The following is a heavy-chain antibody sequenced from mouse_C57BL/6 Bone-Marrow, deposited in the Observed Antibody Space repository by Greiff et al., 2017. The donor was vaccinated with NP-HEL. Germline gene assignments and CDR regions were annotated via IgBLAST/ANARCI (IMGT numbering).Heavy chain of an antibody. D-gene: IGHD2-3*01. CDR2: IDPETGGT. CDR1: GYTFNDYE. CDR3: TRRRVYDGYQGGAMDY. Sequence: VQLQQSGAELVRPGASVTLSCKASGYTFNDYEMHWVKQTPVHGLEWIGAIDPETGGTAYNPKFKGKAIMTADTSSSTAYMELRSLTSEDSAVYYCTRRRVYDGYQGGAMDYWGQGTSVTVSS. V-gene: IGHV1-15*01. J-gene: IGHJ4*01.